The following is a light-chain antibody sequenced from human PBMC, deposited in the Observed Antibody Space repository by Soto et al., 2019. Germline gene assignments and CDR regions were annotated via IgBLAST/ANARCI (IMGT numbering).Light chain of an antibody. Sequence: LTQPASVSGSPGQSITISCTGTSSDIGAYNYVSWYQQHPGKAPKLMIYDVSHRPSGVPVRFSGSKSGNTASLTISGLQAEDETEYYCSSYTGSTTPWVFGGGTKVT. CDR2: DVS. CDR1: SSDIGAYNY. CDR3: SSYTGSTTPWV. J-gene: IGLJ3*02. V-gene: IGLV2-14*03.